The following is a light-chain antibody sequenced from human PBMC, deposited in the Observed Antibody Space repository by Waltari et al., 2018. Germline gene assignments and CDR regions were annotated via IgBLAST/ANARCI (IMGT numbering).Light chain of an antibody. J-gene: IGLJ2*01. CDR2: KDS. V-gene: IGLV3-25*03. CDR1: ALLKQY. Sequence: SYELTQPPSVSVSPGQTARITSSGDALLKQYAYWYQQKPGQAPVLVIYKDSERPSGIPERFSGSSSGTTVTLTISGVQAEDEADYYCQSADSSGTYPVVFGGGTKLTVL. CDR3: QSADSSGTYPVV.